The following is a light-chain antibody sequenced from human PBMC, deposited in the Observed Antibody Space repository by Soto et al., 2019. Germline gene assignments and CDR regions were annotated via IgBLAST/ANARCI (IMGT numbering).Light chain of an antibody. CDR3: CSYALSSTYV. CDR1: SSDIGSYSF. J-gene: IGLJ1*01. V-gene: IGLV2-23*01. Sequence: QSALTHPASLSGSPGQSITLSCTGTSSDIGSYSFVSWYQQHPGKAPRLIIYEGSKRPSGVSNRFSASRSGNTASLTISGLQPDDEAEYYCCSYALSSTYVFGTGTKVTVL. CDR2: EGS.